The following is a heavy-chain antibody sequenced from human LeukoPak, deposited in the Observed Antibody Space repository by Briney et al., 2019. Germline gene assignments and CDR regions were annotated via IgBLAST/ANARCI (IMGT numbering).Heavy chain of an antibody. CDR1: EFTFSSYW. Sequence: GGSLRLSCAASEFTFSSYWMHWVRQGPGRGLVWVSRIKTDVSSTTYADSVKGRFTISRDNAKNTLYLQMNSLRAEDTAVYYCARGRGNCSFDGFDIWGQGTMVTVSS. V-gene: IGHV3-74*01. J-gene: IGHJ3*02. CDR2: IKTDVSST. D-gene: IGHD1-26*01. CDR3: ARGRGNCSFDGFDI.